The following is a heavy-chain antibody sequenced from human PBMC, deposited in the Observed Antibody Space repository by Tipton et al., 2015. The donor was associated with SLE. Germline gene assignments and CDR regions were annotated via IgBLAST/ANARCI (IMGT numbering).Heavy chain of an antibody. Sequence: QSGPEVKKPGESLKISCKASGYEFTRYWIGWVRQMPGKGLEWMGIVHPGDADTRYGPSFQGQVTISADKSITTAYLQWRSLKASDTAIYYCARQGVAAYDYWGQGTVVTVSS. V-gene: IGHV5-51*01. CDR2: VHPGDADT. J-gene: IGHJ4*02. D-gene: IGHD2-15*01. CDR3: ARQGVAAYDY. CDR1: GYEFTRYW.